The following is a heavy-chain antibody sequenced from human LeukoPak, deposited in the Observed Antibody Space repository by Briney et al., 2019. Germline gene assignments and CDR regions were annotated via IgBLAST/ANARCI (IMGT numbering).Heavy chain of an antibody. D-gene: IGHD3-3*01. CDR2: IKKDGSEK. V-gene: IGHV3-7*01. CDR1: GFTFNRYW. J-gene: IGHJ6*03. CDR3: ARGRPNYDFWSGYWWDYYYYYMDV. Sequence: GGSLRLSCAASGFTFNRYWMSWVRQAPGKGLEWVANIKKDGSEKYYVDSVKGRLTISRDNAKNSLSLQMNSLRAEDTAVYYCARGRPNYDFWSGYWWDYYYYYMDVWGKGTTVTVSS.